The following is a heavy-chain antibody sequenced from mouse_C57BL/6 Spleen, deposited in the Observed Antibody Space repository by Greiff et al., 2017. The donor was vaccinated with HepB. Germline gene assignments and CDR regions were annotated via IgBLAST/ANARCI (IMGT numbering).Heavy chain of an antibody. D-gene: IGHD2-1*01. CDR1: GFNIKDDY. CDR3: TTNYEGY. J-gene: IGHJ2*01. Sequence: EVQLQQSGAELVRPGASVKLSCTASGFNIKDDYMHWVKQRPEQGLEGIGWIDPENGDTEYASKFQGKATITADTSSNTAYLQLSSLTAEDTAVYYCTTNYEGYWGQGTTLTVSS. V-gene: IGHV14-4*01. CDR2: IDPENGDT.